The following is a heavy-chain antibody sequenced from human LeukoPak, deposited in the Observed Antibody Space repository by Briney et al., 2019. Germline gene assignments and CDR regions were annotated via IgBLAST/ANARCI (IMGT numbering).Heavy chain of an antibody. CDR1: GYTFTGYY. V-gene: IGHV1-18*04. CDR3: ARKGGLNWFDP. Sequence: ASVKVSCKASGYTFTGYYMHWVRQAPGQGLEWMGWISAYNGNTNYAQKLQGRVTMTTDTSTSTAYMELRSLRSDDTAMYYCARKGGLNWFDPWGQGTLVTVSS. D-gene: IGHD1-26*01. CDR2: ISAYNGNT. J-gene: IGHJ5*02.